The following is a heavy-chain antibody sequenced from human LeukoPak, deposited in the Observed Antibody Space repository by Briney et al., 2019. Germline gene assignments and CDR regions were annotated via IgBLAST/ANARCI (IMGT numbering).Heavy chain of an antibody. V-gene: IGHV3-11*01. CDR3: ARDRGDYYDSSAWGLDP. D-gene: IGHD3-22*01. CDR1: GFTLSEYH. CDR2: ISSSGSTL. J-gene: IGHJ5*02. Sequence: PGESLRLSCAASGFTLSEYHMSSIRQAPGKGVAWFSYISSSGSTLYYADSVKGRFTISRDNANNSLYLQMNSLSAEDTAVYYCARDRGDYYDSSAWGLDPWGQGTLVSVSS.